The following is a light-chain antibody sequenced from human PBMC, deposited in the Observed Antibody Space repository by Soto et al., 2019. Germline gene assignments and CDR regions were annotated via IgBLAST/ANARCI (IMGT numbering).Light chain of an antibody. V-gene: IGKV3-20*01. CDR1: QSVSSY. CDR2: GAS. CDR3: QQYGSSRT. Sequence: EIVLTQSPGTLPLSPGERATLSCRASQSVSSYLAWYQQKPGQAPRLLIYGASSRATGIPDRFSGSGSGTDFTLTISRLEPEDFAVYYCQQYGSSRTFGQGTKVDNK. J-gene: IGKJ1*01.